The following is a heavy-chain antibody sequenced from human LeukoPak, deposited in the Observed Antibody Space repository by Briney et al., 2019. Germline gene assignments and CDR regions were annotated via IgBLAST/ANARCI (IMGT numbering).Heavy chain of an antibody. V-gene: IGHV2-70*01. CDR1: GFSLSTSGMC. CDR3: ARTNPNYDILTGYYGDFDY. D-gene: IGHD3-9*01. Sequence: SGPALVKPTQTLTLTCTFSGFSLSTSGMCVSWIRQPPGKALEWLALIDWDDDKYYSTSPKTRLTISKDTSKNQVVLTMTNMDPVDTATYYCARTNPNYDILTGYYGDFDYWGQGTLVTVSS. J-gene: IGHJ4*02. CDR2: IDWDDDK.